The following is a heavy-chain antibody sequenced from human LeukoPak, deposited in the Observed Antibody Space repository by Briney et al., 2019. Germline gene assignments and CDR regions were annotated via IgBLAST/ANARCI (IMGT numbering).Heavy chain of an antibody. CDR3: AGSGSHVY. J-gene: IGHJ4*02. D-gene: IGHD1-26*01. Sequence: SVNVSCTPSGLAFTTSAIQWVRQARGQRLEWLGWIIVGSGETSYAQKLQERVTITTDMSTGTSYMELSSLSPEDTAVYYCAGSGSHVYWGQGTLVTVSS. CDR2: IIVGSGET. CDR1: GLAFTTSA. V-gene: IGHV1-58*02.